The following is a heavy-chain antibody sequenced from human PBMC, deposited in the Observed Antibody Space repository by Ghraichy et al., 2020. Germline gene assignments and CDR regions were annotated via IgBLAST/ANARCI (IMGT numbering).Heavy chain of an antibody. CDR3: TREWPEPSYFDY. CDR1: GFTFGDYA. D-gene: IGHD3-10*01. V-gene: IGHV3-49*03. Sequence: GGSLRLSCTTSGFTFGDYAMTWFRQAPGKGLEWVGFIRSRTYGGTAEYAASVKGRFTISRDDAESIAYLQMNSLKTDDTAMYYCTREWPEPSYFDYWCQGTLVTVSS. CDR2: IRSRTYGGTA. J-gene: IGHJ4*02.